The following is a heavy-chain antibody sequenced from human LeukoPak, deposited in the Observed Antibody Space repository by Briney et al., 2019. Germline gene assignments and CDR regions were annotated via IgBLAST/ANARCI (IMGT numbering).Heavy chain of an antibody. D-gene: IGHD3-22*01. J-gene: IGHJ4*02. CDR3: VAPYDSSGYYYVL. CDR1: GFTFSGSA. CDR2: IRSKANSYAT. V-gene: IGHV3-73*01. Sequence: PGGSLRLSCAASGFTFSGSAMHWVRQASGKGLEWVGRIRSKANSYATAYAASVKGRFAISRDDSKNTAYLQMNSLKTEDTAVYYCVAPYDSSGYYYVLWGQGTLVTVSS.